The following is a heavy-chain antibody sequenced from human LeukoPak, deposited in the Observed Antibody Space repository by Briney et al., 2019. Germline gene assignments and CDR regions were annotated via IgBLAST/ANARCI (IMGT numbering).Heavy chain of an antibody. V-gene: IGHV3-30*02. D-gene: IGHD2-15*01. Sequence: GGSLRLSCAASGFIFTDYGMHWVRQAPGKGLDWVAFIRYDEKNYYADSVKGRFTISRDNSKNTLYLQMSSLRVEDTAIYYCAKERYCSGGNCYPDDNWGQGTLVTVPS. CDR2: IRYDEKN. CDR1: GFIFTDYG. J-gene: IGHJ4*02. CDR3: AKERYCSGGNCYPDDN.